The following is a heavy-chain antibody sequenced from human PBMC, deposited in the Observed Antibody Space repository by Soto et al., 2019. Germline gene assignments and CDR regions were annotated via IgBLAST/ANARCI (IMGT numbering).Heavy chain of an antibody. CDR2: ISAYNGNT. CDR3: ARFKRSYYYYYYMDV. Sequence: ASVKVSCKASGYTFTSYGISWVRQAPGQGLEWMGWISAYNGNTNYAQKLQGRVTMTTDTSTSTAYMELRSLRSDDTAVYYCARFKRSYYYYYYMDVWGKGTTVTVSS. V-gene: IGHV1-18*01. D-gene: IGHD5-18*01. CDR1: GYTFTSYG. J-gene: IGHJ6*03.